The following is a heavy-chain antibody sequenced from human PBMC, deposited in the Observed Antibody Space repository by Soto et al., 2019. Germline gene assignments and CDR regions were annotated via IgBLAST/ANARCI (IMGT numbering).Heavy chain of an antibody. V-gene: IGHV1-8*01. CDR2: MNPNSGNT. Sequence: PSVKVSCKASGYTFTSYDINWVRQATGQGLEWMGWMNPNSGNTGYAQKFQGRVTMTRNTSISTAYMELSSLRSEDTAVYYCARGRKGYYYYGMDVWGQGTTVTVSS. J-gene: IGHJ6*02. CDR1: GYTFTSYD. CDR3: ARGRKGYYYYGMDV.